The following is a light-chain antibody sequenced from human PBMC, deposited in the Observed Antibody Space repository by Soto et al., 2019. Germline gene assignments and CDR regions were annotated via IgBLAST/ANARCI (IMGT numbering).Light chain of an antibody. CDR2: DAS. CDR1: QSISSY. Sequence: EIVLTQSPATLSLSPGERATLSCGASQSISSYLAWYQQKPGLAPRLLIYDASSRATGIPDRFSGSGSGTDFTLTISRLEPEDFAVYYCQQYGSSLTFGPGNKVDIK. V-gene: IGKV3D-20*01. J-gene: IGKJ3*01. CDR3: QQYGSSLT.